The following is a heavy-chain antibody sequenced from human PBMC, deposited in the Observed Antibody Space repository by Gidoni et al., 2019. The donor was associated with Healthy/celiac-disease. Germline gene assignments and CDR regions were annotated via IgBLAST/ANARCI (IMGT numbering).Heavy chain of an antibody. J-gene: IGHJ6*03. V-gene: IGHV3-33*01. CDR3: ERDRASCSSTSCYRTKNYYYMDV. D-gene: IGHD2-2*01. Sequence: QVQLVVSGGGVVQPGRSLRLSCAASGFTFSSSGMHWVRQAPGKGLEWVAVIWYDGSNKYYADAGKGRFTISRDNSKNTLDLQKNRLRAEDTAVYYCERDRASCSSTSCYRTKNYYYMDVWGKGTTVTVSS. CDR2: IWYDGSNK. CDR1: GFTFSSSG.